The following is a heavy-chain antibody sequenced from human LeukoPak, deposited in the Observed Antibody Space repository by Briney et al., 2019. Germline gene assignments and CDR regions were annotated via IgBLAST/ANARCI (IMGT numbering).Heavy chain of an antibody. CDR2: IKQAGTEK. CDR3: ARGQYFSTTYYFDY. D-gene: IGHD2/OR15-2a*01. CDR1: GFTFSSYW. J-gene: IGHJ4*02. Sequence: GGSLRLSCAASGFTFSSYWMTWVRQAPGKGLEWVANIKQAGTEKYYVDSVKGRFTISRDNAKNSLFLQMNSLRAEDTAVYFCARGQYFSTTYYFDYWGQGTLVTVSS. V-gene: IGHV3-7*03.